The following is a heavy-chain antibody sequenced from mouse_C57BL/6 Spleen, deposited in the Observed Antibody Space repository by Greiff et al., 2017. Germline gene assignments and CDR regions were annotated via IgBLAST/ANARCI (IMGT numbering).Heavy chain of an antibody. CDR1: GFTFSDYG. CDR2: ISSGSSTI. J-gene: IGHJ3*01. D-gene: IGHD2-4*01. CDR3: ARPLYDYDTLAY. Sequence: DVKLVESGGGLVKPGGSLKLSCAASGFTFSDYGMHWVRQAPEKGLEWVAYISSGSSTIYYADTVKGRFTISRDNAKNTLFLQMTSLRSEDTAMYYCARPLYDYDTLAYWGQGTLVTVSA. V-gene: IGHV5-17*01.